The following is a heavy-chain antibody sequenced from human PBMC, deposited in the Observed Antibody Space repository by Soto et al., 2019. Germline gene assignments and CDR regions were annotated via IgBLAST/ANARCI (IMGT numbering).Heavy chain of an antibody. V-gene: IGHV3-23*01. J-gene: IGHJ6*01. D-gene: IGHD2-21*01. CDR2: ISAVGGAI. Sequence: PWGSLRLSWVASGFTFRIYALNWVRQAPGKGLDVVSTISAVGGAIYYADSMKGRFTISRKNSKNTLYLQMNSLRAEDTAIFFFVIDSYRKGWGPDLFYFWGQGTTVTGSS. CDR1: GFTFRIYA. CDR3: VIDSYRKGWGPDLFYF.